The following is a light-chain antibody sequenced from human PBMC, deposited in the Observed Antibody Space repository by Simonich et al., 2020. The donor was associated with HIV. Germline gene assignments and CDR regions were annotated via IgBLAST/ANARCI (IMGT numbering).Light chain of an antibody. Sequence: DIQMTQSPSTLSASVGDRVTITCRASQSISSWLAWYQQKPGKAPKLLIYKASSLESGVPSRFSGSGSGTVFTLTISSMQSEDFVVYYCQQYNNWPLFFGQGTKLEIK. CDR3: QQYNNWPLF. CDR1: QSISSW. CDR2: KAS. J-gene: IGKJ2*01. V-gene: IGKV1-5*03.